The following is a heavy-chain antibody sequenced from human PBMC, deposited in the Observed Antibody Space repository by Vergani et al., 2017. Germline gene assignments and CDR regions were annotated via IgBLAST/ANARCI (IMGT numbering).Heavy chain of an antibody. Sequence: EVQLVESGGGLVQPGGSLRLSCAASGFTLSNYWMHWVRQAPGKGLVWVSRINSDGSSTSYADSVKGRFTISRDNGKNTLSLQMNSLRAEDTAVYYCAGGSRNTAMVWGQGTMVTVSS. CDR1: GFTLSNYW. V-gene: IGHV3-74*01. J-gene: IGHJ3*01. D-gene: IGHD5-18*01. CDR2: INSDGSST. CDR3: AGGSRNTAMV.